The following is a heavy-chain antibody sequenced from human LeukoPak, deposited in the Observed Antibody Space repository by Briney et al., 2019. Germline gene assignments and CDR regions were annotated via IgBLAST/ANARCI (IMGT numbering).Heavy chain of an antibody. V-gene: IGHV3-30*02. J-gene: IGHJ4*02. D-gene: IGHD2-2*03. CDR3: AKAGYCSSTSCYPEYYFDY. CDR2: IRSDGSSK. Sequence: GGSLRLSCAASGFTFSNYGAHWVRQAPGKGLEWVAFIRSDGSSKDYIASVKGRFTISRDNAKNSLYLQMNSLRAEDTAVYYCAKAGYCSSTSCYPEYYFDYWGQGTLVTVSS. CDR1: GFTFSNYG.